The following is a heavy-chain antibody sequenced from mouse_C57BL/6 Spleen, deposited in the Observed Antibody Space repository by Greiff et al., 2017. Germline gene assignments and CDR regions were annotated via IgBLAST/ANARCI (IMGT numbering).Heavy chain of an antibody. Sequence: VQLQQSGPELVKPGASVKISCKASGYAFSSSWMNWVTQRPGKGLEWIGRIYPGDGDTNYNGKFKGKATLTADKSSSTAYMQLSSLTSEDSAVYFCARSTTVVATNAMDYWGQGTSVTVSS. D-gene: IGHD1-1*01. CDR1: GYAFSSSW. J-gene: IGHJ4*01. CDR2: IYPGDGDT. CDR3: ARSTTVVATNAMDY. V-gene: IGHV1-82*01.